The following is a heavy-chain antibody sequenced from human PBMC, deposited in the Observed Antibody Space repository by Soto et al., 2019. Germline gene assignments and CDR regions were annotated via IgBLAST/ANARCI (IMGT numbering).Heavy chain of an antibody. V-gene: IGHV6-1*01. Sequence: SQTLSLTCAISGDSFSSYSATWNWIRQSPSRGLEWLGRTYYRSKWYHDYAVSVKSRITVNPDTSQNQFSLQLNSVTPEDTAVYYCARGFYGDRGYEQWYLDYWGQGILVTVSS. D-gene: IGHD2-21*01. CDR3: ARGFYGDRGYEQWYLDY. J-gene: IGHJ4*02. CDR2: TYYRSKWYH. CDR1: GDSFSSYSAT.